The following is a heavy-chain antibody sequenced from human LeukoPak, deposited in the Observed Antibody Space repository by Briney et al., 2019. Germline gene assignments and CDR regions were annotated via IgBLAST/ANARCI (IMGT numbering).Heavy chain of an antibody. CDR2: IFYSGST. J-gene: IGHJ1*01. CDR3: ARGGAARLHFQN. V-gene: IGHV4-59*01. Sequence: SETLSLTCTVSGGSISSNYWSWIRQPPGKGLEWIGYIFYSGSTYYNPSLKSRVTISVDTSKNQFSLKLSSVTAADTAVYYCARGGAARLHFQNWGQGTLVTVSS. CDR1: GGSISSNY. D-gene: IGHD6-6*01.